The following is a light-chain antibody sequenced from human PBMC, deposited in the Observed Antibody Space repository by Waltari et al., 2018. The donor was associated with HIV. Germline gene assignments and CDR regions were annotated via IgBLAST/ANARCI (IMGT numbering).Light chain of an antibody. CDR3: CSYVGSNVWV. CDR2: EVT. CDR1: SSDVGNYNL. J-gene: IGLJ3*02. Sequence: QSVLTHPASVSGSPGQSIPISCTGTSSDVGNYNLVSWYQQHPGKAPKLIIYEVTKRPSGVSNRFSGSKSGNTASLTISGLQAEDEADYYCCSYVGSNVWVFGGGTKLTVL. V-gene: IGLV2-23*02.